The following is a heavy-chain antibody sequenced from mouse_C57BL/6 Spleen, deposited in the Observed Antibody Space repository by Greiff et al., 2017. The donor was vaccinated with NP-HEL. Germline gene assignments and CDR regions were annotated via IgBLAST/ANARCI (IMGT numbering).Heavy chain of an antibody. V-gene: IGHV1-53*01. CDR3: ARFGSSYYYAMDY. Sequence: QVHVKQPGTELVKPGASVKLSCKASGYTFTSYWMHWVKQRPGHGLEWIGNINPSNGGTNYNEKFKSKATLTVDKSSSTAYMQLSSLTSEDSAVYYCARFGSSYYYAMDYWGQGTSVTVSS. J-gene: IGHJ4*01. CDR2: INPSNGGT. D-gene: IGHD1-3*01. CDR1: GYTFTSYW.